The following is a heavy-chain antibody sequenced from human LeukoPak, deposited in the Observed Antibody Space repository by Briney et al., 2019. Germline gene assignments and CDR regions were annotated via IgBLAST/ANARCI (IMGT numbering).Heavy chain of an antibody. CDR1: GFTFSSYG. D-gene: IGHD6-25*01. V-gene: IGHV3-30*18. CDR2: ISYDGSNK. Sequence: GGSLRLSCAASGFTFSSYGMHWVRQAPGKGLEWVAVISYDGSNKYYADSVKGRFTISRGNSKNTLYLQMNSLRAEDTAVYYCAKDSRSAIDPWGQGTLVTVSS. J-gene: IGHJ5*02. CDR3: AKDSRSAIDP.